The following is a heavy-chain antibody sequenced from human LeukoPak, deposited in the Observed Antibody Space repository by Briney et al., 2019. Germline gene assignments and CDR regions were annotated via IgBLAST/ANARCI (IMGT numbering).Heavy chain of an antibody. J-gene: IGHJ4*02. D-gene: IGHD2-15*01. Sequence: HPGGSLRLSCAASGFAVSNNYMTWVRQAPGKGLEWVSVIYKDGSTYYAGSVKGRFTISRDNSKNTVYLQMNSLRAEDTAVYYCARGYCSGRSCYMWYSDYWGQGTLVTVSS. CDR3: ARGYCSGRSCYMWYSDY. CDR1: GFAVSNNY. CDR2: IYKDGST. V-gene: IGHV3-53*01.